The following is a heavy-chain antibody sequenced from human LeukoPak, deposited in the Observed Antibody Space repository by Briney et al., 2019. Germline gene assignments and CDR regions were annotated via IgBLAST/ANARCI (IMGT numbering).Heavy chain of an antibody. V-gene: IGHV1-2*02. J-gene: IGHJ5*02. CDR2: ISPSSGGT. CDR3: ARELGYCFTTSCYNWFDP. CDR1: GYTFTGYY. Sequence: ASVKVSCKASGYTFTGYYLHWVRQAPGQGLEWMGWISPSSGGTNYAQKFQGRVTMTRDTSISTVYMELSRLRSDDTAVYYCARELGYCFTTSCYNWFDPWGQGTLVTVSS. D-gene: IGHD2-2*01.